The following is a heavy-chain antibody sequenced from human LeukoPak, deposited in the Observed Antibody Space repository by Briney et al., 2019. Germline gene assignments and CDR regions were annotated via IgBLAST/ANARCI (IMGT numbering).Heavy chain of an antibody. CDR1: GFTFTSYG. CDR2: ISYDGRDK. V-gene: IGHV3-30*18. CDR3: AKDQSPYASDYYFDY. J-gene: IGHJ4*02. Sequence: GGSLRLSCAASGFTFTSYGMHWVRQAPGKGLECVAVISYDGRDKYHADSVKGRFTISRDNSKNTLYLQMNSLRVEDTAVYYCAKDQSPYASDYYFDYWGQGTLVTVSS. D-gene: IGHD3-10*01.